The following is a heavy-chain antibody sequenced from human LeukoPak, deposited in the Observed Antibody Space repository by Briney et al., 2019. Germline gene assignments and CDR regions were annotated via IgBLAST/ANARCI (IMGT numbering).Heavy chain of an antibody. CDR3: ARGPGGWDY. V-gene: IGHV4-59*01. CDR2: IYYSGST. Sequence: PSETLSLTCTVSGGSISSYYWSWIRQPPGKGLEWIGYIYYSGSTNYNPSLKSRVTISVDTSKNQFSLKLSSVTAADTAVYYCARGPGGWDYWGQGTLVTVSS. CDR1: GGSISSYY. J-gene: IGHJ4*02. D-gene: IGHD1-1*01.